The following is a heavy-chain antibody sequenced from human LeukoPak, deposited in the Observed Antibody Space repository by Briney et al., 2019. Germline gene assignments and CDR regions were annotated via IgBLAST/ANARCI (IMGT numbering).Heavy chain of an antibody. Sequence: GGSLRLSCAASGFTFDDYGMSWVRQAPGKGLEWVSGINWNGGSTGYADSVKGRFTISRDNSKNTLYLQMNSLRAEDTAVYYCARDRVYSSGWCWDYYYYMDVWGKGTTVTISS. CDR1: GFTFDDYG. CDR2: INWNGGST. J-gene: IGHJ6*03. D-gene: IGHD6-19*01. V-gene: IGHV3-20*04. CDR3: ARDRVYSSGWCWDYYYYMDV.